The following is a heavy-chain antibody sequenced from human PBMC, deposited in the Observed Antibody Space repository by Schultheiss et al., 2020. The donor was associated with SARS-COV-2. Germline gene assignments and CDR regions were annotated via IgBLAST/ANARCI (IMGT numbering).Heavy chain of an antibody. V-gene: IGHV4-59*01. CDR2: IYYSGST. CDR1: GGSISSYY. J-gene: IGHJ3*02. D-gene: IGHD3-22*01. CDR3: ARDSYYYDSIHAFDI. Sequence: GSLRLSCTVSGGSISSYYWSWIRQPPGKGLEWIGYIYYSGSTNYNPSLKSRVTISVDTSKNQFSLKLSSVTAADTAVYYCARDSYYYDSIHAFDIWGQGTMVTVSS.